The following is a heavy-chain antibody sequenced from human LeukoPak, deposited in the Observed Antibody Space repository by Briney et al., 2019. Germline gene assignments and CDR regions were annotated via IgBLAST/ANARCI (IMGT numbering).Heavy chain of an antibody. CDR1: GYTFTSHY. D-gene: IGHD2/OR15-2a*01. J-gene: IGHJ4*02. CDR2: IHPSGGNS. CDR3: ARDCSSTTCQGPVLDF. V-gene: IGHV1-46*01. Sequence: ASVKISCKASGYTFTSHYVHWVRQAPGQGLEWMGIIHPSGGNSRNTQNFQGRVTMTRDTPTSTVYLELSSLRSEDTAVYYCARDCSSTTCQGPVLDFWGQGTLVTVSS.